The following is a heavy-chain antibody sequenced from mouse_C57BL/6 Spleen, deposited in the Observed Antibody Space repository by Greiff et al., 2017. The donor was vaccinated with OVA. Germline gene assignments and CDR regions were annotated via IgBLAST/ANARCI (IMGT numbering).Heavy chain of an antibody. CDR3: ARSNCYYVAH. CDR2: IYPGDGDT. Sequence: QVQLQQSGPELVKPGASVKISCKASGYAFSSSWMNWVKQRPGKGLEWIGRIYPGDGDTNYNGKFKGQATLTADKSSSTAYMQLSSLTSEDSAVYFWARSNCYYVAHWGQGTTLTVSS. D-gene: IGHD1-1*01. V-gene: IGHV1-82*01. CDR1: GYAFSSSW. J-gene: IGHJ2*01.